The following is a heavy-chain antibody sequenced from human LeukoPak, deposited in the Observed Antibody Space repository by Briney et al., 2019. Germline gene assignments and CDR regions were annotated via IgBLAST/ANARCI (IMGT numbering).Heavy chain of an antibody. CDR1: GFIFSSYP. CDR2: ISGTAENT. D-gene: IGHD3-10*01. J-gene: IGHJ4*02. CDR3: ANQRGGF. V-gene: IGHV3-23*01. Sequence: GGSLSLSFAASGFIFSSYPMSWVRPAPGKGLEWVSAISGTAENTYYADSVKGRFSISRDNSRNTVHLQMNSLRPEDTAVYYCANQRGGFWGQGTLVTVSS.